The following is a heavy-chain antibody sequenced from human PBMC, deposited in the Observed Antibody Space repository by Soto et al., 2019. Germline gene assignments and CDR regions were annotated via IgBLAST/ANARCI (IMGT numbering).Heavy chain of an antibody. J-gene: IGHJ6*02. Sequence: PPETLSPTCAVYGRSFSGQYWRWIRQPPGKGLEWIGEINHSGSTNYNPSLKSRVTISVDTSKNQFSLKLSSVTAADTAVYYCEGGKYYDFWRGYFRRLGMDVWG. V-gene: IGHV4-34*01. CDR1: GRSFSGQY. D-gene: IGHD3-3*01. CDR3: EGGKYYDFWRGYFRRLGMDV. CDR2: INHSGST.